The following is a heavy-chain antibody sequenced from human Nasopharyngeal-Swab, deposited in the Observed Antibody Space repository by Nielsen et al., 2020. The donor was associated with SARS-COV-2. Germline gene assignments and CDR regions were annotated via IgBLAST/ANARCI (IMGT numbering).Heavy chain of an antibody. Sequence: GESLKISCAASGFTFNNYNFNWVRQAPGKGLEWVSSISNSSSYIYYADSVKGRFTISRDNSKNTLYLQMNSLRDEDTAVYYCAKEIAAAGYDAFDIWGQGTVVTVSS. CDR1: GFTFNNYN. V-gene: IGHV3-21*04. CDR2: ISNSSSYI. J-gene: IGHJ3*02. D-gene: IGHD6-13*01. CDR3: AKEIAAAGYDAFDI.